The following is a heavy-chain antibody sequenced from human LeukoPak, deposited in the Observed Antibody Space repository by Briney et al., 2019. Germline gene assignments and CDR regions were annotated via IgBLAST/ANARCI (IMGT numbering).Heavy chain of an antibody. V-gene: IGHV3-9*01. CDR3: AKDMFTMVRGVVDY. D-gene: IGHD3-10*01. Sequence: GGSLRLSCAASGFTFYDYAMHWVRQAPGKGLEWGSGISWNSGRIVYADSVKGRFTISRDNAKNSLYLQMNSLRAEDTALYYCAKDMFTMVRGVVDYWGQGTLVTVSS. CDR2: ISWNSGRI. CDR1: GFTFYDYA. J-gene: IGHJ4*02.